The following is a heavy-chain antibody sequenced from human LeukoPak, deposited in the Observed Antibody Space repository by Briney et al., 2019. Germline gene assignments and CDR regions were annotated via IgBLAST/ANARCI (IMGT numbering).Heavy chain of an antibody. J-gene: IGHJ5*02. V-gene: IGHV4-34*01. CDR3: ARGYGDYVRWFSRPWFDP. Sequence: SETLSLTCAVYGGSFSGYYWSWIRQPPGKGLEWIGEINHSGSTNYNPSLKSRVTISVDTSKNQFSLKLSSVTAADTAVYYCARGYGDYVRWFSRPWFDPWGQGTLVTVSS. CDR1: GGSFSGYY. D-gene: IGHD4-17*01. CDR2: INHSGST.